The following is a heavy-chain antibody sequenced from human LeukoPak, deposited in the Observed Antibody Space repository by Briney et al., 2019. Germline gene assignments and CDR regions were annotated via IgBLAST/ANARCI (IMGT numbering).Heavy chain of an antibody. CDR1: GFTFSSYA. J-gene: IGHJ3*02. Sequence: GGSLRLSCAASGFTFSSYAMNWVRQAPGKGLEWVALISYDGNNKFYADSVKGRLTISRDNSKNTLYLQMNSLRPEDTALFYCARASYYFDSSDSKGAFDIWGQGTVVTVSS. V-gene: IGHV3-30-3*01. D-gene: IGHD3-22*01. CDR3: ARASYYFDSSDSKGAFDI. CDR2: ISYDGNNK.